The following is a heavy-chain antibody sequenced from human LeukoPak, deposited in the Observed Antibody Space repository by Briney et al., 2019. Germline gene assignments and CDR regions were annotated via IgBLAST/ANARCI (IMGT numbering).Heavy chain of an antibody. CDR2: MNPNSGNT. D-gene: IGHD2-2*01. V-gene: IGHV1-8*01. CDR3: ARRRDLGTRISDY. J-gene: IGHJ4*02. Sequence: SVKVSCKTSGYTFTTYDINWVRQATGQGLEWMGWMNPNSGNTGYAQKFQGRVTMTRNTSISTACMELSSLRSEDTAVYYCARRRDLGTRISDYWGQGTLVTVSS. CDR1: GYTFTTYD.